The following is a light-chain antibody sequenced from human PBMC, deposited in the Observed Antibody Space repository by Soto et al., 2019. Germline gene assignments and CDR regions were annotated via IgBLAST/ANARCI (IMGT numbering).Light chain of an antibody. J-gene: IGKJ5*01. CDR2: DAS. CDR3: QQYYSYTRT. V-gene: IGKV1-5*01. CDR1: QSISSW. Sequence: DIQITQSPSTPSASVGDRVTITCRASQSISSWLAWYQQKPGKAPKLLIYDASSLESGVPSIFSGSGAGTEFTLTISSLLPDDVATYYCQQYYSYTRTFGQGTRLEI.